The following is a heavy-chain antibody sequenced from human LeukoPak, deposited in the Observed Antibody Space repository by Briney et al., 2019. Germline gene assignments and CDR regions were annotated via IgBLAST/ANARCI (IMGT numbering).Heavy chain of an antibody. CDR3: ARLTSSWYQDWYFDL. CDR1: GDSISTDDYY. V-gene: IGHV4-61*02. Sequence: SETLSLTCTVSGDSISTDDYYWSWIRQPAGKGLEWIGRIYTSGSTNYNPSLKSRVTMSVDTSKKQFYLKLSSVTAADTAVYYCARLTSSWYQDWYFDLWGRGTLVTVSS. D-gene: IGHD6-13*01. J-gene: IGHJ2*01. CDR2: IYTSGST.